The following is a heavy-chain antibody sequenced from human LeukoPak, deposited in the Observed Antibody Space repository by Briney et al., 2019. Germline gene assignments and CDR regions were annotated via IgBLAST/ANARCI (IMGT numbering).Heavy chain of an antibody. CDR2: IYYSGST. J-gene: IGHJ4*02. Sequence: SETLSLTCTVSGGSISSYYWSWIRQPPGKGLEWIGYIYYSGSTNYNPSLKSRVTISVDTSKNQFSLKLSSVTAADTAVYYCARETWEWLVDYWGQGTLVTVSS. V-gene: IGHV4-59*08. D-gene: IGHD3-3*01. CDR3: ARETWEWLVDY. CDR1: GGSISSYY.